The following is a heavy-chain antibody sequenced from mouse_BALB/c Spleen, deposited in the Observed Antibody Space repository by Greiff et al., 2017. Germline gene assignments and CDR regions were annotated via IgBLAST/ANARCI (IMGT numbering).Heavy chain of an antibody. V-gene: IGHV10-1*02. D-gene: IGHD2-10*02. CDR3: VRHEYVNYGDYAMDY. CDR1: GFTFNTYA. CDR2: IRSKSNNYAT. J-gene: IGHJ4*01. Sequence: EVMLVESGGGLVQPKGSLKLSCAASGFTFNTYAMNWVRQAPGKGLEWVARIRSKSNNYATYYADSVKDRFTISRDDSQSMLYLQMNNLKTEDTAMYYCVRHEYVNYGDYAMDYWGQGTSVTVSS.